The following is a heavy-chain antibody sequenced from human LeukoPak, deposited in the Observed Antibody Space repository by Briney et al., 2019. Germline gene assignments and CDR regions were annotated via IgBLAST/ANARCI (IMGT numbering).Heavy chain of an antibody. CDR1: GYTFSRHD. Sequence: ASVKVSCKASGYTFSRHDINWVRQATGQGLEWMGWMNPKNGNTGYAQNFQGRVTFTRDTSISTAYMELNNLRSDGTAVYYCARETTTNDGVFDYWGQGTLVIVSS. CDR3: ARETTTNDGVFDY. J-gene: IGHJ4*02. CDR2: MNPKNGNT. D-gene: IGHD4-11*01. V-gene: IGHV1-8*03.